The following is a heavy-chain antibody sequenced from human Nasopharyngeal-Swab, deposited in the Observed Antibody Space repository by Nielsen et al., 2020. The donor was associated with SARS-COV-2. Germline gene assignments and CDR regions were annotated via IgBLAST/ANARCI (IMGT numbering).Heavy chain of an antibody. D-gene: IGHD5-18*01. CDR2: IYYSGST. J-gene: IGHJ5*02. Sequence: RQAPGKGLEWIGYIYYSGSTYYNPSLKSRVTISVDTSKNQFSLKLSSVTAADTAVYYCARYSLWLPVNWFDPWGQGTLVTVSS. V-gene: IGHV4-30-4*01. CDR3: ARYSLWLPVNWFDP.